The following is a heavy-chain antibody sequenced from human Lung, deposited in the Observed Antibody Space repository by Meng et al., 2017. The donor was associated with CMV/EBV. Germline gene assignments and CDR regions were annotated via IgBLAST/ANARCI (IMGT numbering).Heavy chain of an antibody. CDR1: GFRFDDCG. CDR3: DKDRLLFGGPNEDFDQ. V-gene: IGHV3-30*02. Sequence: GGSXRLSCAASGFRFDDCGMHWVRQTPGKGLEWVAFVRHDGTNKFYAASVKGRFTISRDNSKSTVYLQMNSLRPEDSALYYCDKDRLLFGGPNEDFDQWGQGXLVTVSS. CDR2: VRHDGTNK. D-gene: IGHD3-16*01. J-gene: IGHJ4*02.